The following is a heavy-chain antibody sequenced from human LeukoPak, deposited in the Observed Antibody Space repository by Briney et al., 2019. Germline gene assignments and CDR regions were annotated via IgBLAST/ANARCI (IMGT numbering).Heavy chain of an antibody. CDR3: ASWPVGWYGEDS. CDR1: GFSFSTTW. D-gene: IGHD6-19*01. CDR2: IYGGGST. V-gene: IGHV3-53*01. Sequence: PGGSLRLSCAASGFSFSTTWMTWVRQAPGKGLEWVSVIYGGGSTYYADSVKGRFTISRDTPKNTLYLQMNSLRVEDTAVYYCASWPVGWYGEDSWGQGTLVTVSS. J-gene: IGHJ4*02.